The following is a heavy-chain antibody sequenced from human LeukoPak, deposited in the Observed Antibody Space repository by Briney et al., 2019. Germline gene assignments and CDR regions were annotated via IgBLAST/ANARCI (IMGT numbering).Heavy chain of an antibody. CDR3: ARDWTVTTSGGYFDL. Sequence: GGSLRLSCAVSGFTFSNYWMSWVRQAPGKGLEWMANIKQDGSEKYYVDSVKGRFTISRDNAQNSLYLQMNSLRAEDTAVYFCARDWTVTTSGGYFDLWGRGTLVTVSS. V-gene: IGHV3-7*03. D-gene: IGHD4-11*01. CDR1: GFTFSNYW. CDR2: IKQDGSEK. J-gene: IGHJ2*01.